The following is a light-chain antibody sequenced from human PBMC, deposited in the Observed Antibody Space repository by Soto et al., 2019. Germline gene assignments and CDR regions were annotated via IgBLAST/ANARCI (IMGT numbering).Light chain of an antibody. V-gene: IGKV1-5*01. CDR2: TAS. J-gene: IGKJ1*01. CDR1: QTISRW. Sequence: DILMTQSPSTLSASVGDTVTITCRASQTISRWLAWYQQKPGKAPRLLIYTASTLESGVPSRFSASGSGTEFTLTISSLHPDDFATYYCQEHNNYWTFGQGTKVEVK. CDR3: QEHNNYWT.